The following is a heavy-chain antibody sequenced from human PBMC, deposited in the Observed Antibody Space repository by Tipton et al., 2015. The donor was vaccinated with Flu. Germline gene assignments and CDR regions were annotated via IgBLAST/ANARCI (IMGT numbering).Heavy chain of an antibody. J-gene: IGHJ4*02. V-gene: IGHV4-61*02. CDR1: GAYISSANYY. D-gene: IGHD3-10*01. CDR3: ARELWIYNLGSAFFDY. Sequence: TLSLTCSVSGAYISSANYYWSWIRQPAGEALEWIGRVYTNGTTNYNPSLKSRVSISVDTSQNEFSLKLNSVTAADTAVYYCARELWIYNLGSAFFDYWSQGTLVRVSS. CDR2: VYTNGTT.